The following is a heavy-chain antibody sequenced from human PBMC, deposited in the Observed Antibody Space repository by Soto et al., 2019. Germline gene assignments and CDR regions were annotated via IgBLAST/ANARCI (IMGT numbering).Heavy chain of an antibody. J-gene: IGHJ4*02. CDR1: VGPSVLIT. CDR3: ARGSVDTVDSSGCYEY. Sequence: SEPCPSPALCMVGPSVLITGVGSASPQGKGLEWIGEINHSGGTSYNPSLKSRVTISVDTSKSQFSLKLTSVTAADRAVYYCARGSVDTVDSSGCYEYWGQGTPVPVSP. CDR2: INHSGGT. V-gene: IGHV4-34*01. D-gene: IGHD3-22*01.